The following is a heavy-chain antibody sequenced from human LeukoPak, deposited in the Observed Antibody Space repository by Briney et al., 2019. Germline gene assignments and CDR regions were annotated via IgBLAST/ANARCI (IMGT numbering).Heavy chain of an antibody. CDR3: ARLTPGIAAAGLLYYFDY. V-gene: IGHV4-59*08. D-gene: IGHD6-13*01. Sequence: PSETLSLTCTVSGGSISNYYWSWIRQPPGKGLEWIGYIYYSESTNYNPSLKSRVTISLDTSKNQFSLRLNSVTAADTAVYYCARLTPGIAAAGLLYYFDYWGQGTLVTVSS. CDR1: GGSISNYY. J-gene: IGHJ4*02. CDR2: IYYSEST.